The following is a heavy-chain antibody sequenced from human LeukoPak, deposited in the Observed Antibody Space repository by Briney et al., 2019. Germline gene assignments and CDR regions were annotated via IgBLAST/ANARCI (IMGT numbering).Heavy chain of an antibody. V-gene: IGHV4-61*02. Sequence: SETLSLTCTVSGGSLSSGSYYWSWIRQPAGKGLEWIGRIYTSGSTNYNPPPKSRVTISEDTSKHQFSLKLSSVTAADTAVYYCARDYYDSSGYLAFDIWGQGTMVTVSS. J-gene: IGHJ3*02. CDR3: ARDYYDSSGYLAFDI. CDR1: GGSLSSGSYY. D-gene: IGHD3-22*01. CDR2: IYTSGST.